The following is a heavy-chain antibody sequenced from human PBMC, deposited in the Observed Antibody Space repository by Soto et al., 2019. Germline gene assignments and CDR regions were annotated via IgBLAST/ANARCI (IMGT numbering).Heavy chain of an antibody. CDR3: ANGFSGYDYSVDS. V-gene: IGHV3-23*01. CDR2: ISGRSSSK. J-gene: IGHJ4*02. CDR1: GFTFNNYV. D-gene: IGHD5-12*01. Sequence: EVQLLESGGGLAQPGGSLRLSCAASGFTFNNYVMTWVRQAPGKGLEWVSTISGRSSSKYYADSVRGRFTISRDNSKNTLYLRMDSLGPEDTAVYFCANGFSGYDYSVDSWGQGTLVTVS.